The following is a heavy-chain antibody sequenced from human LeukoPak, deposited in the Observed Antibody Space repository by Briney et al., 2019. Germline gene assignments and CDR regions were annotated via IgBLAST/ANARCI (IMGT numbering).Heavy chain of an antibody. CDR2: IRYDGSNK. D-gene: IGHD3-10*01. CDR3: AKVRAVTMVRGVGPDL. V-gene: IGHV3-30*02. Sequence: PGGSLRLSXAASGFTFSSYGMHWVGQAPGKGLEWVAFIRYDGSNKYYADSVKGRFTISRDNSKNTLYLQMNSLRAEDTAVYYCAKVRAVTMVRGVGPDLWGRGTLVTVSS. CDR1: GFTFSSYG. J-gene: IGHJ2*01.